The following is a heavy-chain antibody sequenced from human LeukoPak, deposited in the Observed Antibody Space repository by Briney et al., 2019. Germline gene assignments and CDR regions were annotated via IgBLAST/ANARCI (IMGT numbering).Heavy chain of an antibody. V-gene: IGHV3-23*01. CDR3: ARDRESSSWFDY. CDR1: GFTFSSYA. CDR2: ISGSGGST. Sequence: GGSLRLSCAASGFTFSSYAMSWVRQAPGKGLEWVSAISGSGGSTYYADSVKGRFNISRDNAKNSLYLQMKSLRAEDTAVYYCARDRESSSWFDYWGQGTLVTVSS. J-gene: IGHJ4*02. D-gene: IGHD6-13*01.